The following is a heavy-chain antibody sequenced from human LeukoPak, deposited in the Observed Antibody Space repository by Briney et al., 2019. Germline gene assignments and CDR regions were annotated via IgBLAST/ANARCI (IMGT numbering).Heavy chain of an antibody. CDR1: GFTFGIHA. CDR2: SRNKANSYTT. Sequence: PGGSLRLSCAASGFTFGIHAMSWVRQAPGKGLEWVGHSRNKANSYTTEYAASVKGRFTISRDDSKNSLYLQMNSLKAEDTAVYYCARGGPSSADQDGFYFYGMDVWGQGTTVAVSS. V-gene: IGHV3-72*01. CDR3: ARGGPSSADQDGFYFYGMDV. D-gene: IGHD3-22*01. J-gene: IGHJ6*02.